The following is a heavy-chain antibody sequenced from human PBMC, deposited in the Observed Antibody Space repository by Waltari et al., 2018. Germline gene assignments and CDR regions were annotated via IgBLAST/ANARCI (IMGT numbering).Heavy chain of an antibody. D-gene: IGHD2-2*01. CDR2: ISGSAGAI. CDR1: GFTFGDFA. CDR3: AKAPYQLPFLEA. J-gene: IGHJ1*01. V-gene: IGHV3-23*01. Sequence: LESGGGLAQPGGSLKLSCVSSGFTFGDFAMNWLRQAPGKGLGWVSVISGSAGAIHDVDSVKGRFTISRDNSNSTLYLQMNNLRADDTAIYYCAKAPYQLPFLEAWGQGTPVTVSS.